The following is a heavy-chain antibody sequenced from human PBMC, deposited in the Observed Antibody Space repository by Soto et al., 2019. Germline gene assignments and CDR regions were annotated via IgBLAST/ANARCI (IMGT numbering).Heavy chain of an antibody. V-gene: IGHV3-30*18. D-gene: IGHD3-3*01. Sequence: QVQLVESGGGVVQPGRSLRLSCAASGFTFSSYGMHWVRQAPGKGLEWVAVISYDGSNKYYADSVKGRFTISRDNYKNTLYLPMDSLRAEDTAVYYCANVFLEWLLYYYMDVWGKGTTVTVSS. CDR2: ISYDGSNK. CDR3: ANVFLEWLLYYYMDV. CDR1: GFTFSSYG. J-gene: IGHJ6*03.